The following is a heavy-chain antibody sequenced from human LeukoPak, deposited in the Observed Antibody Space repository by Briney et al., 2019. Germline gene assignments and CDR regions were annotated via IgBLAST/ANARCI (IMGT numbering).Heavy chain of an antibody. CDR1: GDSFSTFY. J-gene: IGHJ2*01. Sequence: SETLSLTCSMSGDSFSTFYYTWIRQPPGKGLEWVGYIYYSGSTNYNPSLKSRVTISVDTSKNQFSLKLSSVTAADTAVYYCARPLAAAESDYWYFDLWGRGTLVTVSS. CDR2: IYYSGST. D-gene: IGHD6-13*01. V-gene: IGHV4-59*08. CDR3: ARPLAAAESDYWYFDL.